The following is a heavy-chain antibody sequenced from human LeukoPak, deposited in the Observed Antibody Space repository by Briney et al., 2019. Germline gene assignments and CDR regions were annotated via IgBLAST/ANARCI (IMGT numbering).Heavy chain of an antibody. J-gene: IGHJ6*03. Sequence: SETLSLTCTVSGYSISSGYYWGWIRQPPGKGLEWIGSIYHSGSTYYNPSLKSRVTISVDTSKNQFSLKLSSVTAADTAVYYCASSRSGAAAGHYYYYYMDVWGKGTTVTISS. CDR1: GYSISSGYY. CDR3: ASSRSGAAAGHYYYYYMDV. D-gene: IGHD6-13*01. V-gene: IGHV4-38-2*02. CDR2: IYHSGST.